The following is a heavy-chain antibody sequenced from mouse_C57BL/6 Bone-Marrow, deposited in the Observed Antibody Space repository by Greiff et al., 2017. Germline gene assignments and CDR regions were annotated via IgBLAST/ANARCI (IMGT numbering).Heavy chain of an antibody. V-gene: IGHV1-80*01. CDR3: ARSPTVVAARYFDV. J-gene: IGHJ1*03. CDR2: IYPGDGDT. Sequence: QVQLKESGAELVKPGASVKISCKASGYAFSSYWMNWVKQRPGKGLEWIGQIYPGDGDTNYNGKFKGKATLTAYKSSSTAYMQLSSLTSEDSAVYFCARSPTVVAARYFDVWGTGTTVTVSS. D-gene: IGHD1-1*01. CDR1: GYAFSSYW.